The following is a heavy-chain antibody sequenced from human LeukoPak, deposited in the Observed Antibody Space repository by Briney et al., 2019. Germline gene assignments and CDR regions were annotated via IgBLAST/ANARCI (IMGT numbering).Heavy chain of an antibody. J-gene: IGHJ6*04. CDR2: IRQDGGEG. CDR3: ATRYCSISACRASSLHCFDV. V-gene: IGHV3-7*01. Sequence: GGSLRLSCAASGFMFSSYWMTWVRQAPGKGLEWGANIRQDGGEGYYEDSVKGRFTVSRDNANNFVYLQLNSLRVEDTAVYHCATRYCSISACRASSLHCFDVWGKGTTVTVSS. D-gene: IGHD2-2*01. CDR1: GFMFSSYW.